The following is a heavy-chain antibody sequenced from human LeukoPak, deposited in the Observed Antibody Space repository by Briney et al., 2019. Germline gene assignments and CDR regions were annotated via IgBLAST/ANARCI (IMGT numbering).Heavy chain of an antibody. Sequence: SETLSLTCTVSGVSISSYYWSWIRQPAGKGLEWIGRIYTSGSTAYNPSLKSRVTISVDTSKNQFSLRVTSVTAADTAVYYCARRTHDGRSHHYFDYWGQGTLVTVSS. J-gene: IGHJ4*02. CDR3: ARRTHDGRSHHYFDY. V-gene: IGHV4-4*07. CDR1: GVSISSYY. CDR2: IYTSGST. D-gene: IGHD2-15*01.